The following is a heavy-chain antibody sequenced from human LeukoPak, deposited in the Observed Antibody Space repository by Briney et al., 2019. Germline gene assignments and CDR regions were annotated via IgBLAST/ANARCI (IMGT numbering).Heavy chain of an antibody. CDR3: ARDGLWFGELLGAFDI. J-gene: IGHJ3*02. Sequence: PGGSLRLSCVASGFTFSSYWMHWVRQDPRKGLVWVSRISGDGRNINYADSVRGRFTISRDNSKNSLYLQMNSLRAEDTAVYYCARDGLWFGELLGAFDIWGQGTMVTVSS. CDR1: GFTFSSYW. V-gene: IGHV3-74*01. D-gene: IGHD3-10*01. CDR2: ISGDGRNI.